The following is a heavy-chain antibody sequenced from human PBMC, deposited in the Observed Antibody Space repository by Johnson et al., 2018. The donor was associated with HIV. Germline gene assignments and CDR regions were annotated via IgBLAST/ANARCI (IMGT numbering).Heavy chain of an antibody. Sequence: VQLVESGGGLVQPGGSLRLSCAASGFTVSSNYMSWVRQAPGKGLEWVSVIYSGGSTYYADSVKGRFTISRDNSKNTLYLQMNSLRAEDMAVYYCANLGDYSGINGFDIWGQGTMVTVSS. V-gene: IGHV3-66*01. CDR3: ANLGDYSGINGFDI. D-gene: IGHD4-23*01. CDR2: IYSGGST. J-gene: IGHJ3*02. CDR1: GFTVSSNY.